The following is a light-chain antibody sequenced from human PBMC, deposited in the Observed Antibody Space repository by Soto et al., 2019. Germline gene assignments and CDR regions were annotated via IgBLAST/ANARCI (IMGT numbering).Light chain of an antibody. CDR2: GAN. V-gene: IGKV1-33*01. Sequence: DIQMTQSPSTLSASVGDRITITCRSSQSISRYLNWYQQRPGTAPKVLIFGANSLQSGVPSRFSGSGSGTDFTFTISSLQPEDIATDYCQQYDNLPLTFGGGTKVDIK. CDR3: QQYDNLPLT. J-gene: IGKJ4*01. CDR1: QSISRY.